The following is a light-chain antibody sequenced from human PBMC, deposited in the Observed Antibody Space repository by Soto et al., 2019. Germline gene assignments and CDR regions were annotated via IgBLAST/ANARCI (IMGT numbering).Light chain of an antibody. J-gene: IGKJ1*01. V-gene: IGKV1-5*03. CDR3: QKYNSYWT. Sequence: DIHMTQSPSTLSASVGDRVTITCRASQSISSWLAWYQQKPGKAPKLLIYKASSLESGVPSRFSGSGSGTEFTLTISSLQPDDFATYYCQKYNSYWTFGQGTKVEIK. CDR2: KAS. CDR1: QSISSW.